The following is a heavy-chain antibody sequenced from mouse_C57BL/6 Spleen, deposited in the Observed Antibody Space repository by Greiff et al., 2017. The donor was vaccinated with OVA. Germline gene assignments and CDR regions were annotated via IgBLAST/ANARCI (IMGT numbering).Heavy chain of an antibody. D-gene: IGHD2-4*01. CDR3: ARQRGYDYDRWFAY. CDR1: GFTFSSYG. CDR2: ISSGGSYT. J-gene: IGHJ3*01. Sequence: EVKLQQSGGDLVKPGGSLKLSCAASGFTFSSYGMSWVRQTPDKRLEWVATISSGGSYTYYPDSVKGRFTISRDNAKNTLYLQMSSLKSEDTAMYYCARQRGYDYDRWFAYWGQGTLVTVSA. V-gene: IGHV5-6*01.